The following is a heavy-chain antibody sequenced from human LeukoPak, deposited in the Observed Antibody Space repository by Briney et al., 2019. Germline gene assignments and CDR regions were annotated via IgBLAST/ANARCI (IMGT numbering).Heavy chain of an antibody. D-gene: IGHD2-21*02. Sequence: GGSLRLSCAASGFTFSNHAMSWVRQAPGKGLEWVSAISGSGGSTYYADSVKGRFTISRDNSKNTLFLQMNSLRAEDTAVYYCARGRRDCSGDCYVAFDIWGQGTMVTVSS. V-gene: IGHV3-23*01. J-gene: IGHJ3*02. CDR1: GFTFSNHA. CDR3: ARGRRDCSGDCYVAFDI. CDR2: ISGSGGST.